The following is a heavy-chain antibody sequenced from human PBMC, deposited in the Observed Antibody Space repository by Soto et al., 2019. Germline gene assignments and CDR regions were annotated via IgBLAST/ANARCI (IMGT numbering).Heavy chain of an antibody. CDR3: ARRKYCSGGSCYSDAFDI. CDR2: IIPILGIA. V-gene: IGHV1-69*04. D-gene: IGHD2-15*01. CDR1: GYTFTSYG. Sequence: SVKVSCKASGYTFTSYGISWVRQAPGQGLEWMGRIIPILGIANYAQKFQGRVTITADKSTSTAYMELSSLRSEDTAVYYCARRKYCSGGSCYSDAFDIWGQGTMVTVSS. J-gene: IGHJ3*02.